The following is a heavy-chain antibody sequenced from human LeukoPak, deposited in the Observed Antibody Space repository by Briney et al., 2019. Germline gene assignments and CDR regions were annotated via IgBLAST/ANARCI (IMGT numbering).Heavy chain of an antibody. Sequence: SETLSLTCTVSGGSISSSSYYWGWIRQPPGKGLEWIGSIYYSGSTYYNPSLKSRVTISVDTSKNQFSLKLSSVTAADTAVYYCARQGLYGGNPELDYWGQGTLVTVSS. J-gene: IGHJ4*02. CDR3: ARQGLYGGNPELDY. CDR1: GGSISSSSYY. D-gene: IGHD4-23*01. V-gene: IGHV4-39*01. CDR2: IYYSGST.